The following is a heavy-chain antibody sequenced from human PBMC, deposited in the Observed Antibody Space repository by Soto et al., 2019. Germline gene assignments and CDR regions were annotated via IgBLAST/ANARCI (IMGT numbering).Heavy chain of an antibody. Sequence: QVQLQESGPGLVKPSQTLSLTCTVSGDSISTHGYYWTWIRQHPGKGLDWLGYVYHSGTTYYNLSLKRRVSKSVETSKNQLPRKVNSVTAADTAIYYCARAQGMDLDLMGAWGQRTTVTVSS. CDR3: ARAQGMDLDLMGA. CDR2: VYHSGTT. D-gene: IGHD2-2*03. V-gene: IGHV4-31*03. CDR1: GDSISTHGYY. J-gene: IGHJ6*02.